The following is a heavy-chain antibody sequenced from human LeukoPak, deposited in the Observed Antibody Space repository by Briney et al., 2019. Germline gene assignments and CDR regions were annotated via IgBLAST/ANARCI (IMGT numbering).Heavy chain of an antibody. J-gene: IGHJ4*02. D-gene: IGHD5-18*01. V-gene: IGHV3-48*04. Sequence: GGSLRLSCAASGFTFSSYSMNWVRQAPGKGLEWVSYISSSSSTVYYADSVKGRFTISRDNAKNSLYLQMNSLRAEDTAVYYCARGAQPGYSYGYFDYWGQGTLVTVSS. CDR1: GFTFSSYS. CDR2: ISSSSSTV. CDR3: ARGAQPGYSYGYFDY.